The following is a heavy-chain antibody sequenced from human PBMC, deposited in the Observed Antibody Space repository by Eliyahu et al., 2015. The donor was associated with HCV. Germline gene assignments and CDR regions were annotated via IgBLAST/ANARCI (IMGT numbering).Heavy chain of an antibody. V-gene: IGHV3-30*18. D-gene: IGHD3-16*01. J-gene: IGHJ4*02. CDR3: AKEGGLGTYFDY. CDR1: GFTFSSYG. CDR2: ISYDGSNK. Sequence: QVQLVESGGGVVQPGRSLRLSCAASGFTFSSYGMHWVRQAPGKGLEWVAVISYDGSNKYYADSVKGRFTISRDNSKNTLYLQMNSLRAEDTAVYYCAKEGGLGTYFDYWGQGTLVTVSS.